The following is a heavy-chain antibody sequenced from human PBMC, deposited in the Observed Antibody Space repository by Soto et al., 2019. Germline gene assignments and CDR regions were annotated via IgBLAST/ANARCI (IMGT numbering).Heavy chain of an antibody. Sequence: SETLSLTCTVSGGSISSGDYYWSWIRQPPGKGLEWIGYIYYSGSTYYNPSLKSRVTISVDTSKNQFSLKLSSVTAADTAVYYCARAAREWVVVVAATPTDAFDIWGQGTMVTVSS. CDR1: GGSISSGDYY. CDR3: ARAAREWVVVVAATPTDAFDI. D-gene: IGHD2-15*01. CDR2: IYYSGST. J-gene: IGHJ3*02. V-gene: IGHV4-30-4*01.